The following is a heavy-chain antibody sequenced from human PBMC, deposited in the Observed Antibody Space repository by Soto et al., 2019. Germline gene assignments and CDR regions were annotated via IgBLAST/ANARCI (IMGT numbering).Heavy chain of an antibody. V-gene: IGHV1-24*01. J-gene: IGHJ4*02. CDR3: ATSPGVGSGSYLDHRYYFDY. Sequence: ASVKISCKVSGYTLTELSMHWVRQAPGKGLEWMGGFDPEDGETIYAQKFQGRVTMTEDTSTDTAYMELSSLRSEDAAVYYCATSPGVGSGSYLDHRYYFDYWGQGTLVPVSS. D-gene: IGHD3-10*01. CDR2: FDPEDGET. CDR1: GYTLTELS.